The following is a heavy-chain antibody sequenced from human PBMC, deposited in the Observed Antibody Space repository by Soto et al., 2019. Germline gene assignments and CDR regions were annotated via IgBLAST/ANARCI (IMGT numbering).Heavy chain of an antibody. Sequence: SETLSLTCTVSGGSISSGNYYWSWIRQPPGKGLEWIGFISYSGSTYYSTSLESRVTISVDTSKSQFSLNLSFVTAADTSVYYCATMGTPATGLYFFDYWGQGSLVTVSS. CDR2: ISYSGST. D-gene: IGHD2-15*01. J-gene: IGHJ4*02. CDR3: ATMGTPATGLYFFDY. V-gene: IGHV4-30-4*01. CDR1: GGSISSGNYY.